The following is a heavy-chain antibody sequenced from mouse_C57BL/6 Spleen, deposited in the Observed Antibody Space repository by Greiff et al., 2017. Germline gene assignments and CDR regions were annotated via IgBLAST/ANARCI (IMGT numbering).Heavy chain of an antibody. Sequence: QVQLKQSGAELVKPGASVKLSCTASGYTFTEYTIHWVKQRSGQGLEWIGWFYPGSGSIKYNEKFKDKATLTADKSSSTVYMALSRLTSEDSAVYFCARHEEGTGTIAYWGQGTLVTVSA. D-gene: IGHD4-1*01. V-gene: IGHV1-62-2*01. CDR1: GYTFTEYT. CDR3: ARHEEGTGTIAY. CDR2: FYPGSGSI. J-gene: IGHJ3*01.